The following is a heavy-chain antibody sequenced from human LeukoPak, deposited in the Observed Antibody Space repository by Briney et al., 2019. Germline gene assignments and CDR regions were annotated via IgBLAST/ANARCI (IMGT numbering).Heavy chain of an antibody. V-gene: IGHV1-2*06. CDR3: ARVGRWLQDWYFDL. Sequence: ASVKVSCKASGYTFTGYYMHWVRQAPGQGLEWMGRINPNSGGTNYAQKFQGRVTMTRDTSISTAYMELSRLGSDDTAVYYCARVGRWLQDWYFDLWGRGTLVTVSS. CDR2: INPNSGGT. J-gene: IGHJ2*01. D-gene: IGHD5-24*01. CDR1: GYTFTGYY.